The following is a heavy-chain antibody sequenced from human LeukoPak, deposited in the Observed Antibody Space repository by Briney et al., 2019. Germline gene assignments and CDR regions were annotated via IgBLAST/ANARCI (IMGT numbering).Heavy chain of an antibody. D-gene: IGHD3-22*01. CDR2: ISGSGGST. Sequence: GGSLRLSCAASGFTFSSYAMSWVRQAPGKGLEWVSAISGSGGSTYYADSVKGRFTISRDNSKNTLYLQMNSLRAVDTAVYYCAKVWYYYDSSGYSPPNYYFDYWGQGTLVTVSS. V-gene: IGHV3-23*01. CDR1: GFTFSSYA. J-gene: IGHJ4*02. CDR3: AKVWYYYDSSGYSPPNYYFDY.